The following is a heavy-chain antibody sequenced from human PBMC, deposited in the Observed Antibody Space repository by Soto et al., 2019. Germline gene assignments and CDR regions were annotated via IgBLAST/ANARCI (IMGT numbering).Heavy chain of an antibody. CDR3: AREGIPDAFDI. D-gene: IGHD6-13*01. J-gene: IGHJ3*02. CDR2: IKQDGSEK. CDR1: GFTFSNSW. V-gene: IGHV3-7*01. Sequence: GGSLRLSCAASGFTFSNSWISWVRQAPGKGLEWVANIKQDGSEKYYVDSVKGRFTISRDNAKNSLYLQMNSLRAEDTAVYYCAREGIPDAFDIWGQGTMVTVSS.